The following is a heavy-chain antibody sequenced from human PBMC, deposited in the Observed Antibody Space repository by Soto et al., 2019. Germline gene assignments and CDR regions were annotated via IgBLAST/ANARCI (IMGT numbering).Heavy chain of an antibody. D-gene: IGHD1-7*01. CDR2: IRSKANSYAA. CDR1: GFTFSGSA. Sequence: GGSLRLCCAASGFTFSGSAIHWVRQASGKGLEWVGRIRSKANSYAAAYAVSVKGRFFISRDDSKTTAYLQMNSLKIDDTAVYYCFRENYFPHHLKAVRGQGTTVTGSS. V-gene: IGHV3-73*01. J-gene: IGHJ6*02. CDR3: FRENYFPHHLKAV.